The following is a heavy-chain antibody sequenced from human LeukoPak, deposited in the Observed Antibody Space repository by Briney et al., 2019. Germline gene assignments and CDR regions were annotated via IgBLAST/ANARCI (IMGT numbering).Heavy chain of an antibody. V-gene: IGHV1-18*01. Sequence: EASVKVSCKASGYTFTSYGISWVRQAPGQGLEWMGWISAYNGNTNYAQKLQGRVTMTTDTSTSTAYMELRSLRSDDTAVYYCARDLPFSRPTGSTNLDYWGQETLVTVSS. CDR2: ISAYNGNT. CDR3: ARDLPFSRPTGSTNLDY. J-gene: IGHJ4*02. CDR1: GYTFTSYG. D-gene: IGHD2-2*01.